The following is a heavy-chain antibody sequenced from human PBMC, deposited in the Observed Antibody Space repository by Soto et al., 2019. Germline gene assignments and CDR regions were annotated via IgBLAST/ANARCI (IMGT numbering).Heavy chain of an antibody. V-gene: IGHV3-23*01. D-gene: IGHD5-18*01. Sequence: EVQLLESGGGLVQPGGSLRLSCAASGFTFSSYAMSWVRQAPGKGLEWVSAITTSGSSTYYAGSVKGRFTVSRDNSKNTVYLQMNRLRAEDTAVYYGAKGEVSYGYRFDYWGQGTLVTVSS. J-gene: IGHJ4*02. CDR3: AKGEVSYGYRFDY. CDR1: GFTFSSYA. CDR2: ITTSGSST.